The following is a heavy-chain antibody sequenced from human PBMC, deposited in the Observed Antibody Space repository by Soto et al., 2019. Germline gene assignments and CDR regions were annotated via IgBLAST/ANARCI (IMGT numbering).Heavy chain of an antibody. V-gene: IGHV4-59*12. D-gene: IGHD6-19*01. J-gene: IGHJ3*02. CDR1: GGSISSYY. CDR2: IYYSGST. Sequence: PSETLSLTCTVSGGSISSYYWSWIRQPPGKGLEWIGYIYYSGSTNYNPSLKSRVTISVDTSKNQFSLKLSSVTAADTAVYYCARASVAGTFDIWGQGTMVTVSS. CDR3: ARASVAGTFDI.